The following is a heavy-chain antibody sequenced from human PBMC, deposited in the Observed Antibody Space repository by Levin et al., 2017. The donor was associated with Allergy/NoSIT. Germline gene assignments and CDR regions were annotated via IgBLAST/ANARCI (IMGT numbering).Heavy chain of an antibody. D-gene: IGHD2-2*01. V-gene: IGHV4-30-4*01. CDR1: GGSISSGDHY. CDR2: IYYSGST. CDR3: ARLLCSSTSCPLDS. Sequence: LRLSCTVSGGSISSGDHYWSWIRQPPGKALEWIGDIYYSGSTYYNPSLKSRVIISVDSSKNQFSLKLSSVTAADTAVYYCARLLCSSTSCPLDSWGQGTLVTVSS. J-gene: IGHJ4*02.